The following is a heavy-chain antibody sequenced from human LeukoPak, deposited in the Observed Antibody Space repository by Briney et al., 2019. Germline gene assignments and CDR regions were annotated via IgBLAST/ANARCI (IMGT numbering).Heavy chain of an antibody. J-gene: IGHJ4*02. D-gene: IGHD4/OR15-4a*01. CDR2: INPNSGGT. V-gene: IGHV1-2*06. CDR1: GYTFTGCY. Sequence: SVKVSCKASGYTFTGCYMHWVRQAPGQGLEWMGRINPNSGGTNYAQKFQGRVTMTRDTSISTAYMELSRLRSDDTAVYYCARGHYGGNPYYFDYWGQGTLVTVS. CDR3: ARGHYGGNPYYFDY.